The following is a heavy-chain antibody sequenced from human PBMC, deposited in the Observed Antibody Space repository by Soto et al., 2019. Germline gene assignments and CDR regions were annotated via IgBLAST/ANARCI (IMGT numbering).Heavy chain of an antibody. CDR2: ISTGGAYM. CDR1: GFTFRNYN. D-gene: IGHD2-21*02. CDR3: ARDIASPGGDHFDS. V-gene: IGHV3-21*06. J-gene: IGHJ4*02. Sequence: ESGGGLVKAGGSLRLFCTASGFTFRNYNMNWVRQAPGKGLEWVSSISTGGAYMFYADSVQGRFTISRDNAQNSLFLQIDSPRAEDTAVYYCARDIASPGGDHFDSWGQGTLVTVSS.